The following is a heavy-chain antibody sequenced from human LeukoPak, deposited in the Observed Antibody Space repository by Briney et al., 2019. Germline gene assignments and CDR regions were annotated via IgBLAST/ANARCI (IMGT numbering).Heavy chain of an antibody. V-gene: IGHV3-7*01. CDR3: ARDQRTLYYDFWSGYCFDY. CDR2: IKQDGSEK. CDR1: GFTFSSYW. Sequence: GGSLRLSCAASGFTFSSYWMSWVRQAPGKGLEWVANIKQDGSEKYYVDSVKGRFTISRDNAKNSLYLLMNSLRAEDTAVYYCARDQRTLYYDFWSGYCFDYWGQGTLVTVSS. J-gene: IGHJ4*02. D-gene: IGHD3-3*01.